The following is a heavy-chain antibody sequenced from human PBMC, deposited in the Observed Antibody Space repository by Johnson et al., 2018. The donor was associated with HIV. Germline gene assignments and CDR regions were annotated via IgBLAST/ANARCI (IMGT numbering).Heavy chain of an antibody. CDR1: GFTVSSNY. D-gene: IGHD6-13*01. J-gene: IGHJ3*02. CDR2: IYSGGST. V-gene: IGHV3-66*02. CDR3: ARGLAADAFDI. Sequence: MLLVESGGGLVQPGGSLRLSCAASGFTVSSNYMSWVRQAPGKGLEWVSVIYSGGSTYYADSVKGRFTISRDNSKNTLYLQMNSLIAEDTAVYYCARGLAADAFDIWGQGTMVTVSS.